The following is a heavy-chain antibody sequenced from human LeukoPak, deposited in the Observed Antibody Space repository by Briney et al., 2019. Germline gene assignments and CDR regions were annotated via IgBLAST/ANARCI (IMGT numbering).Heavy chain of an antibody. CDR2: IYYSGST. CDR3: ARHDGITAPHDY. CDR1: GGSISSSCYY. D-gene: IGHD6-13*01. V-gene: IGHV4-39*01. J-gene: IGHJ4*02. Sequence: SETLSLTCTVSGGSISSSCYYWGWIRQPPGKGREWIGSIYYSGSTYYNPSLKSPVTISVDSSKNQFSLKLSSVTAADQAVYYCARHDGITAPHDYWGQGTLVTVSS.